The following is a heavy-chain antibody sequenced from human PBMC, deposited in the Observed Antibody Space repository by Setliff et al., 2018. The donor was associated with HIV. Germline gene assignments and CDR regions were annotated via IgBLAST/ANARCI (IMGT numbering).Heavy chain of an antibody. D-gene: IGHD3-3*01. J-gene: IGHJ6*03. CDR1: GYTFTGYY. V-gene: IGHV7-4-1*01. CDR3: TRDHTPPPNYDFWSGQIDLRNIFYYMDV. CDR2: INCNAGNP. Sequence: ASVKVSCKASGYTFTGYYIHCVRQAPGQGLEWMGCINCNAGNPTYAHGFTGRFVLSVDTPVSTAYLRIFNLKAEDTAVYYCTRDHTPPPNYDFWSGQIDLRNIFYYMDVWGTGSPVTVSS.